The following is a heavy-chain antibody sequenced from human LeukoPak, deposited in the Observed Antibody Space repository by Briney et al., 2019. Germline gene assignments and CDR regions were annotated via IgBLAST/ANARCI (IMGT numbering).Heavy chain of an antibody. Sequence: SETLSLTCTVSGGSISSYYWSWIRQPAGKGLEWIGRIYTSGSTNYTPSLKSRVTISVDTSKNQFSLNLRSVTAADTAVYYGARELTGDGYSSLYFDYWGQGTLVTVSS. D-gene: IGHD5-24*01. J-gene: IGHJ4*02. CDR3: ARELTGDGYSSLYFDY. CDR2: IYTSGST. CDR1: GGSISSYY. V-gene: IGHV4-4*07.